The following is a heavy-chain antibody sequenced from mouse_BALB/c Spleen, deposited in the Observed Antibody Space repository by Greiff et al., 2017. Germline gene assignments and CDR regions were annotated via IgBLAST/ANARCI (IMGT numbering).Heavy chain of an antibody. CDR2: INSNGGST. J-gene: IGHJ1*01. V-gene: IGHV5-6-3*01. CDR3: ASSIYYGNYDWYFDV. Sequence: EVQVVESGGGLVKPGGSLKLSCAASGFTFSSYGMSWVRQTPDKRLELVATINSNGGSTYYPDSVKGRFTISRDNAKNTLYLQMSSLKSEDTALYYCASSIYYGNYDWYFDVWGAGTTVTVSS. D-gene: IGHD2-1*01. CDR1: GFTFSSYG.